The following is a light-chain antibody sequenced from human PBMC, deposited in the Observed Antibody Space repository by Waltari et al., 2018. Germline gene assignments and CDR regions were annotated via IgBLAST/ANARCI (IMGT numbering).Light chain of an antibody. CDR2: DVS. V-gene: IGLV2-11*01. CDR3: SSYAGINTFI. Sequence: QAALTQPPSVSGSPGQSVTISCTGTSSDIGTYNYVSWYQQHPGKAPKLMIYDVSKRPSGVSDRFSGSKSGNTASLTISGLQAEDEADYYCSSYAGINTFIFGTGTRLTVL. CDR1: SSDIGTYNY. J-gene: IGLJ1*01.